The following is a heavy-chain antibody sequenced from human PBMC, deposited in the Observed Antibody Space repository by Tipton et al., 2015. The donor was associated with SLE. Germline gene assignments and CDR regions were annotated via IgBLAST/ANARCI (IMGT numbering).Heavy chain of an antibody. J-gene: IGHJ4*02. CDR3: ARISYSSSVGGFDY. CDR2: INHSGST. CDR1: GGSFSGYY. Sequence: TLSLTCAVYGGSFSGYYWSWIRQPPGKGLEWIGEINHSGSTNYNPSIKSRVTISVDTSKNQFSLKLSSVTAADTAVYYCARISYSSSVGGFDYWGQGTLVTVSS. D-gene: IGHD6-6*01. V-gene: IGHV4-34*01.